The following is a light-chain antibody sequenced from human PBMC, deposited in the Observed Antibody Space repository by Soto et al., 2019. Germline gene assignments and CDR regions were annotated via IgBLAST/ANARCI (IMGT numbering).Light chain of an antibody. Sequence: DLPITPSPSTPSGSVGDRVPLPFRASQTISSWLAWYQQRPGKAPKLLIYGASSLQSGVPSRFSGSGSGTHFTLTISSLQPEDFATYYCQEGSTLLTFGGGTKVDIK. CDR2: GAS. CDR3: QEGSTLLT. CDR1: QTISSW. J-gene: IGKJ4*01. V-gene: IGKV1-5*01.